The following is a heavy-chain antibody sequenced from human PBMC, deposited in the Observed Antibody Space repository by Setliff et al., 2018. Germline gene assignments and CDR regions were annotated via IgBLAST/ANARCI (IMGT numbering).Heavy chain of an antibody. J-gene: IGHJ4*02. CDR3: AKGGTYRYFDY. CDR2: IYHTEST. Sequence: KPSETLSLTCAVSSGSISYNNWWTWVRQPPGKGLEWIGEIYHTESTNYNPSLKSRVTISLDKSKNQFSLELTSLTAADTAVYFCAKGGTYRYFDYWGQETLVTVSS. D-gene: IGHD2-15*01. V-gene: IGHV4-4*02. CDR1: SGSISYNNW.